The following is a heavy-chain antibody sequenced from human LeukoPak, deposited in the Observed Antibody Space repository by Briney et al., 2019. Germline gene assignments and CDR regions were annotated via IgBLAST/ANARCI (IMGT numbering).Heavy chain of an antibody. Sequence: SETLSLTCTVSGGSISSYYWSWIRQPPGKGLEWIGYIYYSGSTNYNPSLKSRVTISVDTSKNQFSLKLSSVTAADTAVYYCAGSGYYEPHTYCFDYWGQGTLVTVSS. CDR2: IYYSGST. V-gene: IGHV4-59*08. CDR1: GGSISSYY. J-gene: IGHJ4*02. D-gene: IGHD3-22*01. CDR3: AGSGYYEPHTYCFDY.